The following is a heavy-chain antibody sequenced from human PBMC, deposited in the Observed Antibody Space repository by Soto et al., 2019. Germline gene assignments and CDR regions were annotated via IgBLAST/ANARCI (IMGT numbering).Heavy chain of an antibody. D-gene: IGHD1-26*01. V-gene: IGHV3-23*01. J-gene: IGHJ4*02. Sequence: PGGSLRLSCEVSGIIFSSYAMSWVRQAPGGGLEWVSAVSPSGGTTYYADSVKGRFSIPRDNSRNTVYLQMNSLRGDDTAFYYCAKERPGDTTPIVEYWGQGTLVTVSS. CDR2: VSPSGGTT. CDR1: GIIFSSYA. CDR3: AKERPGDTTPIVEY.